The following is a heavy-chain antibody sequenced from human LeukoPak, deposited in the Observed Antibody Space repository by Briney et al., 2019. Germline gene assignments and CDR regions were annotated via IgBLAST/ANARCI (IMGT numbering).Heavy chain of an antibody. CDR3: AKGGKWDVTPFDY. V-gene: IGHV3-23*01. J-gene: IGHJ4*02. Sequence: PGGSLRLSCAASGITFSSYAMSWVRQAPGKGLEWVSGVSGSGGSTYYADSVKGRFTISRDNSKNTLYLQMNSLRAEDTAVYYCAKGGKWDVTPFDYWGQGTLVTVSS. CDR1: GITFSSYA. D-gene: IGHD1-26*01. CDR2: VSGSGGST.